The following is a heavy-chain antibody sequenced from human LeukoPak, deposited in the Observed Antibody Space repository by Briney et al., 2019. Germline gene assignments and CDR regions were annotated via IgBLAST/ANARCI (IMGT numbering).Heavy chain of an antibody. CDR1: GFTFSNYA. CDR3: ARFPYDFWSGYSYYMDV. CDR2: ISGNGGST. V-gene: IGHV3-23*01. D-gene: IGHD3-3*01. Sequence: GGSLRLSCAASGFTFSNYAMNWVRQAPGKGLEWVSTISGNGGSTYYADSVKGRFTISRDNAKNSLYLQMNSLRAEDTAVYYCARFPYDFWSGYSYYMDVWGKGTTVTVSS. J-gene: IGHJ6*03.